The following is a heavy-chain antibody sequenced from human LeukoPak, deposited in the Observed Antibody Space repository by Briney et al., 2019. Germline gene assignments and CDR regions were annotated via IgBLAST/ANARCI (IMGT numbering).Heavy chain of an antibody. CDR2: ISGSGGST. J-gene: IGHJ4*02. CDR1: GFTFSSYA. CDR3: AKGGRVVPAANDY. V-gene: IGHV3-23*01. Sequence: GGSLRLSCAASGFTFSSYAMSWVRQAPGKGLEWVSAISGSGGSTYYADSVKGRFTISRDNSKNTLYLQMNSLRAEDTAVYHCAKGGRVVPAANDYWGQGTLVTVSS. D-gene: IGHD2-2*01.